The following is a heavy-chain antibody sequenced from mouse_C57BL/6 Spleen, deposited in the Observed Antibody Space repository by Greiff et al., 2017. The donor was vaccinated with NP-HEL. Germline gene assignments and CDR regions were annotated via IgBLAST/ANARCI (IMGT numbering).Heavy chain of an antibody. D-gene: IGHD2-1*01. Sequence: VQLQQSGPELVKPGASVKISCKASGYSFTDYNMNWVKQSTGKSLEWIGVINPNYGTTSYNQKFKGKATLTVDQSSSTAYMQLNSLTSEDSAVYYCAGWYYGNSWYFDVWGTGTTVTVSS. CDR1: GYSFTDYN. CDR2: INPNYGTT. J-gene: IGHJ1*03. CDR3: AGWYYGNSWYFDV. V-gene: IGHV1-39*01.